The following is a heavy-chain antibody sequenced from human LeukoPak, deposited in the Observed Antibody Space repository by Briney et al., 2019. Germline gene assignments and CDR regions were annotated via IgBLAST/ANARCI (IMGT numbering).Heavy chain of an antibody. CDR3: ARDGGYGVPFDY. J-gene: IGHJ4*02. D-gene: IGHD4-17*01. CDR2: IMQDGSEK. V-gene: IGHV3-7*03. CDR1: GFTFSSYG. Sequence: GSLRLSCAASGFTFSSYGMHWVRQAPGKGLEWVANIMQDGSEKYYVDSVKGRFTISRDNAKNSLYLQMNSLRAEDTAVYYCARDGGYGVPFDYWGQGTLVTVSS.